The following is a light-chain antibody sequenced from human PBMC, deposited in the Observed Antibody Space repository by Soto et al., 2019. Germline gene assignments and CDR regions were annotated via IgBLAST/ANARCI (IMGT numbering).Light chain of an antibody. Sequence: QSVLTQPASVSGSPGQSITISCSGTSSDVGGYDYVSWYQHLPGKAPKVMIYDVSNRPSGVSNRFSGSRSGNTAFLTISGLQTEDEVVYYCSSHTTNRALRYVFGTGTKVPVL. J-gene: IGLJ1*01. CDR1: SSDVGGYDY. CDR3: SSHTTNRALRYV. CDR2: DVS. V-gene: IGLV2-14*03.